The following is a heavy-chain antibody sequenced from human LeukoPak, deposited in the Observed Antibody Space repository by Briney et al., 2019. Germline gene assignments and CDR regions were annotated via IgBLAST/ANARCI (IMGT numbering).Heavy chain of an antibody. J-gene: IGHJ4*02. CDR2: INHSGST. Sequence: SETLSLTCTVSGGSISSSSYYWGWIRQPPGKGLEWIGEINHSGSTNYNPSLKSRVTISGDMSKNQFSLKVTSVTAADTAVYYCARLTVGALDYWGQGTLVTVSS. V-gene: IGHV4-39*07. D-gene: IGHD1-26*01. CDR1: GGSISSSSYY. CDR3: ARLTVGALDY.